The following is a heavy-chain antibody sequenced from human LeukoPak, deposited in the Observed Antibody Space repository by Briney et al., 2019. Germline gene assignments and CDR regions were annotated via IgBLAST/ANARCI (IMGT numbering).Heavy chain of an antibody. CDR1: GFTVSTNY. V-gene: IGHV3-53*01. CDR2: IYTGGST. CDR3: ASHYDYGGSLDY. J-gene: IGHJ4*02. D-gene: IGHD4-23*01. Sequence: PGGSLRLSCAASGFTVSTNYMSWVRQAPGKGLEWVSVIYTGGSTCYADSVKGRFTLSRDNSKNTLYLQMKSLRAEDTAVYYCASHYDYGGSLDYWGQGTLVTVSS.